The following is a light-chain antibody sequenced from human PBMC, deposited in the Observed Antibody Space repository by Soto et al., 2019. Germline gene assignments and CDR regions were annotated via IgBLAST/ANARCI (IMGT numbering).Light chain of an antibody. J-gene: IGKJ1*01. CDR2: CAS. CDR1: QSVSTNY. CDR3: QHYGSSGT. V-gene: IGKV3-20*01. Sequence: EIVLTQSPGTLSLSPGERATLSCRASQSVSTNYVAWYLQKPGQAPRLLIYCASNRATGSPDRFSGSWSGSDFTSTISRLEPEDLAVYYEQHYGSSGTFGQGTKVDIK.